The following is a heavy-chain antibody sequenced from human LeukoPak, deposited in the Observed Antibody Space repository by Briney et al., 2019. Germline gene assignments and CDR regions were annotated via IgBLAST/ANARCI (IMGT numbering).Heavy chain of an antibody. CDR2: IYSGGST. V-gene: IGHV3-53*01. CDR1: GFIVSSNF. D-gene: IGHD2-21*01. J-gene: IGHJ4*02. Sequence: GGSLRLSCAASGFIVSSNFLSWVRQPPGKGLEWVSDIYSGGSTYYADSVKGRFTISRDNSKNTLYLQMNSLRAEDTAVYYCTRGGGGSFPHYWGQGTLVTVSS. CDR3: TRGGGGSFPHY.